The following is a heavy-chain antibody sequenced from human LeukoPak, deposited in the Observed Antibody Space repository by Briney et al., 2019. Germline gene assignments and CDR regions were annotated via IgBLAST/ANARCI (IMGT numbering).Heavy chain of an antibody. J-gene: IGHJ4*02. D-gene: IGHD3-3*01. CDR1: GFTFSNYA. V-gene: IGHV3-23*01. CDR3: AKESGPFDY. CDR2: ISGSADSK. Sequence: GGSLRLSCAASGFTFSNYAMSWVRQAPGKGLEWVSGISGSADSKKYAESVKGRFTISRDNVKKTVYLQMYDLRAEDTAVYYCAKESGPFDYWGQGTLVTVSS.